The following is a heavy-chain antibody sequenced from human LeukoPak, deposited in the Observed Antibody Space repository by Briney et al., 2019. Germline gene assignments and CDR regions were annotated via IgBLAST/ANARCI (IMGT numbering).Heavy chain of an antibody. CDR2: IIPILGIA. J-gene: IGHJ5*02. V-gene: IGHV1-69*02. CDR3: ARVGYDSSGYSNRNNWSDP. CDR1: GGTFSSYT. Sequence: SVKVSCKASGGTFSSYTISWVRQAPGQGLEWMGRIIPILGIANYAQKFQGRVTITADKSTSTAYMELSSLRSEDTAVYYCARVGYDSSGYSNRNNWSDPWGQGTLVTVSS. D-gene: IGHD3-22*01.